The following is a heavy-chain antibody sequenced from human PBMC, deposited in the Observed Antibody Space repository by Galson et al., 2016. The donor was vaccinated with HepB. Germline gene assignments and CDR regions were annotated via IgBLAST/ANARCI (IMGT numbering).Heavy chain of an antibody. CDR1: DDSVTSVTYD. Sequence: SETLSLTCSISDDSVTSVTYDWTWIRQAPGKGLEWIGCIHYSGNSKYNRSLRGRVAISLDTSNSQFSLKLTSVTAADTAVYYCARDARTLQGLDVWGQGTTVTVSS. CDR3: ARDARTLQGLDV. J-gene: IGHJ6*02. D-gene: IGHD2-21*01. CDR2: IHYSGNS. V-gene: IGHV4-61*01.